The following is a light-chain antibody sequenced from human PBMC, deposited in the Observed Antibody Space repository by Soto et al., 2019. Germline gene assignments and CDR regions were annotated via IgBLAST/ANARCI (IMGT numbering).Light chain of an antibody. CDR2: WAS. Sequence: DIVMTQSPDSLAVSLGERATINCKSSQSVLYSSNNKNYLAWYQHKPGQPPKLLLYWASTRESGVPDRFSGSGSGTHFTLTISSLQAEDVAIYYCQQYYTAPHTFGQGTKVEI. CDR3: QQYYTAPHT. CDR1: QSVLYSSNNKNY. J-gene: IGKJ2*01. V-gene: IGKV4-1*01.